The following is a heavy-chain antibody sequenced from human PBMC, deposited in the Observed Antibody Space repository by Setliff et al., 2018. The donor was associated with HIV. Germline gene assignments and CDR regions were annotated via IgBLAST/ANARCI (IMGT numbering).Heavy chain of an antibody. J-gene: IGHJ4*02. CDR1: GESFSGYY. D-gene: IGHD4-4*01. Sequence: SETLSLTCAVYGESFSGYYWSWIRQPPGEGLEWIGEINHSGSTNYNPSLKCRITTSVDTSKNQFSLRLSSVTAADTAVYYCVTKSNSVAGGFDYWGQGALVTVSS. CDR2: INHSGST. CDR3: VTKSNSVAGGFDY. V-gene: IGHV4-34*01.